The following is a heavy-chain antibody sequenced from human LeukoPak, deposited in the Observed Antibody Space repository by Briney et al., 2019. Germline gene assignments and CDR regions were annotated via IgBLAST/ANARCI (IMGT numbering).Heavy chain of an antibody. J-gene: IGHJ4*02. D-gene: IGHD3-10*01. CDR3: ARADTYYYGSGSSWDY. CDR1: GFTFSSYA. CDR2: ISYDGSNK. Sequence: GGSLRLSCAASGFTFSSYAMHWVRQAPGKGLEWVAIISYDGSNKDYADSVKGRFIISRDNSKNTLYPQINSLTAEDTAVYYCARADTYYYGSGSSWDYWGQGTLVTVSS. V-gene: IGHV3-30-3*01.